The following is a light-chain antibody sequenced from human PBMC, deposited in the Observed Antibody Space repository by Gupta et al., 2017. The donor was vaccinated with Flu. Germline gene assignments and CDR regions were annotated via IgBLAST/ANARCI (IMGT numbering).Light chain of an antibody. CDR3: QADDSNNQV. V-gene: IGLV6-57*03. CDR2: EDN. Sequence: FMLTQPHSVSESPGKTVTISCTRSSGTIANDYVQWYQQRPGRAPTTVISEDNRRPSGVPDRFSGSIDRSSNSASLTISGRRTEDEDDYHWQADDSNNQVFGGGTKLTIL. CDR1: SGTIANDY. J-gene: IGLJ2*01.